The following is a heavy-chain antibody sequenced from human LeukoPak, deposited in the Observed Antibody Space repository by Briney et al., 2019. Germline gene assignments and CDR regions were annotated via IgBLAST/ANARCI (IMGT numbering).Heavy chain of an antibody. CDR3: ARVSLGTPLPGGRFDY. J-gene: IGHJ4*02. Sequence: SVKVSCKTSGGTFSSYAISWVRQAPGQGLEWMGWINPNSGGTNYAQKFQGRVTITADESTSTAYMELSSLRSEDTAVYYCARVSLGTPLPGGRFDYWGQGTLVTVSS. CDR1: GGTFSSYA. V-gene: IGHV1-69*13. D-gene: IGHD1-20*01. CDR2: INPNSGGT.